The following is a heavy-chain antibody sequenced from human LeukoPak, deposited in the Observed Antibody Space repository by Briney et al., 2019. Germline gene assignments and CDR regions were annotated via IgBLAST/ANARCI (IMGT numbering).Heavy chain of an antibody. D-gene: IGHD5-12*01. J-gene: IGHJ4*02. CDR1: GFTFSSYG. CDR2: IRYDGSNK. V-gene: IGHV3-30*02. Sequence: GESLRLSCAASGFTFSSYGMHWVRQAPGKGLEWVAFIRYDGSNKYYADSVKGRFTISRDNSKNTLYLQMNSLRAGDTAVYYCAKDASGYHDYWGQGTLVTVSS. CDR3: AKDASGYHDY.